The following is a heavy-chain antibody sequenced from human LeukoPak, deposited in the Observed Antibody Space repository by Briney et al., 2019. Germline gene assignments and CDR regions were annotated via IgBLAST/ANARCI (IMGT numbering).Heavy chain of an antibody. CDR3: ARKLVFDY. CDR2: INPADGNT. J-gene: IGHJ4*02. V-gene: IGHV1-18*04. CDR1: RYRFNKYG. Sequence: ASVTVSCKTSRYRFNKYGCSLLRQAPGQGLEWMGWINPADGNTTSARKFHGRLIMTTDTSTTTAHMEMRGLRSDYTAVYYCARKLVFDYWGQGTLVSVSS.